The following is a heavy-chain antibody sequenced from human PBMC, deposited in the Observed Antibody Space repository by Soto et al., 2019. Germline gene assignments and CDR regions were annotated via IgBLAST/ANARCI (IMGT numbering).Heavy chain of an antibody. CDR2: IYDTWNT. J-gene: IGHJ3*02. Sequence: QVQLQESGPGLVKPSETLSLTCTVAGGFISSYYWNWIRQPPGKGLEWIGYIYDTWNTNYNPSLQRRVTISVDTSKNQFSLKLSSVTAADTAVYYCATSASDAFDIWGQGTMVTVSS. V-gene: IGHV4-59*08. CDR1: GGFISSYY. CDR3: ATSASDAFDI.